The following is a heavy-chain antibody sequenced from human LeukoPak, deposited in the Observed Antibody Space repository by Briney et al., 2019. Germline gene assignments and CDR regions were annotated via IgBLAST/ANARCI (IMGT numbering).Heavy chain of an antibody. J-gene: IGHJ4*02. CDR1: GYTFTGYY. CDR3: ARVGSSGWYNPVFDY. CDR2: INPNSGGT. D-gene: IGHD6-19*01. V-gene: IGHV1-2*02. Sequence: ASVKVSCKASGYTFTGYYMHWVRQAPGQGLEWMGWINPNSGGTNYAQKFQGRVTMTRDTSISTAYMELSRLRSDDTAVYYCARVGSSGWYNPVFDYWGQGTLVTVSS.